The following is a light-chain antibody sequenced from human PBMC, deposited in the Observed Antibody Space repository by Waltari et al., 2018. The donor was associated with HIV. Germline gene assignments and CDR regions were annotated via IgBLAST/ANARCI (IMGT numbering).Light chain of an antibody. CDR1: AWVTQY. CDR3: QSTDSSGSYV. Sequence: SYELKQPPSVSVSPGQTATNTCSGDAWVTQYGCWYQQKAGHAPLVIIYKDSERPSGIPERISGSSSGTTVTLTIREVQAEDEADYYCQSTDSSGSYVFGSGTKVTVL. CDR2: KDS. V-gene: IGLV3-25*03. J-gene: IGLJ1*01.